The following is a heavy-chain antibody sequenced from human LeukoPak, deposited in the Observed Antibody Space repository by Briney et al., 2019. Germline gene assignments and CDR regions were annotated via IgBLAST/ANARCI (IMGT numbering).Heavy chain of an antibody. V-gene: IGHV1-2*02. D-gene: IGHD3-22*01. Sequence: ASVKVSCKASGYTFTGQYMHWVRQAPGQGFERMGWINPNTGGTDYAQNFQGRVTMTRDTSISTAYMELSGLRSDDTAAYYCATKYDSSGLITPPLFXXWGQGTLVT. CDR2: INPNTGGT. CDR3: ATKYDSSGLITPPLFXX. J-gene: IGHJ4*02. CDR1: GYTFTGQY.